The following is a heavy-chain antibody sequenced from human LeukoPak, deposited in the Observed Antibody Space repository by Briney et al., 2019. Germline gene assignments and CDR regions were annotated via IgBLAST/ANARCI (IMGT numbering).Heavy chain of an antibody. CDR2: ISGDGGST. CDR1: GFTFDDYA. J-gene: IGHJ4*02. D-gene: IGHD3-22*01. V-gene: IGHV3-43*02. Sequence: GGSLRLSCAASGFTFDDYAMHWVRQAPGKGLEWVSLISGDGGSTDYADSVKGRFTISRDNSKISLYLQMNSLRTEDTALYSCAKDILVDYYDSSGYFSYWGQGTLVTVSS. CDR3: AKDILVDYYDSSGYFSY.